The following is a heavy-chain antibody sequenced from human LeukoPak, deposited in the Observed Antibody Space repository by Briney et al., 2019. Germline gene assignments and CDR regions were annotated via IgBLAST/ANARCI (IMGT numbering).Heavy chain of an antibody. V-gene: IGHV3-21*01. J-gene: IGHJ4*02. D-gene: IGHD6-13*01. Sequence: GGSLRLSCAASGFTFSSYSTNWVRQAPGKGLEWVSSISSSSSYIYYADSVKGRFTISRDNAENSLYLQMNSLRAEDTAVYYCARDLASSSSWDNDYWGQGTLVTVSS. CDR3: ARDLASSSSWDNDY. CDR1: GFTFSSYS. CDR2: ISSSSSYI.